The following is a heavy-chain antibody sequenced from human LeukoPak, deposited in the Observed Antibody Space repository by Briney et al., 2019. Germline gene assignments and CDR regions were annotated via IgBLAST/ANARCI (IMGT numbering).Heavy chain of an antibody. V-gene: IGHV1-2*02. J-gene: IGHJ4*02. CDR1: GYTFTGYY. CDR2: INPNSGGT. CDR3: ARGEARQLVWIDY. Sequence: GASVKASCKASGYTFTGYYMHWVRQAPGQGLEWMGWINPNSGGTNYAQKFQGRATMTRDTSISTAYMELSRLRSDDTAVYYCARGEARQLVWIDYWGQGTLVTVSS. D-gene: IGHD6-6*01.